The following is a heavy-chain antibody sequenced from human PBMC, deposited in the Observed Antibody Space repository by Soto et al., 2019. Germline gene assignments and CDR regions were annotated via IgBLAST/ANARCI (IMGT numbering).Heavy chain of an antibody. CDR3: TRGKVIPHFDY. CDR2: INAGNGNT. D-gene: IGHD2-21*01. V-gene: IGHV1-3*05. CDR1: GYTFTSYA. J-gene: IGHJ4*02. Sequence: QVQLVQSGAEEKKPGASVKVSCKASGYTFTSYAMHWVRQAPGQRLEWMGWINAGNGNTKYSQKFQGRVTITRDTPASRAYMELSSLRSDHKTVYYCTRGKVIPHFDYWGQGTLVCISS.